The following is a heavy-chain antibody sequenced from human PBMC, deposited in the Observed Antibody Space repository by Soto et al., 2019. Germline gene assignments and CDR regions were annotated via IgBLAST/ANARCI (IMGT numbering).Heavy chain of an antibody. CDR3: ARGASISTRSYYYYGMDV. Sequence: GESLKISCKGSGYSFTSYWIGWVRQMPGKGLEWMGIIYPGDSDTGYSPSFQGQVTISADKSISTAYLQWSSLKASDTAMYYCARGASISTRSYYYYGMDVWGQGTTVTVSS. V-gene: IGHV5-51*01. CDR1: GYSFTSYW. J-gene: IGHJ6*02. CDR2: IYPGDSDT. D-gene: IGHD2-2*01.